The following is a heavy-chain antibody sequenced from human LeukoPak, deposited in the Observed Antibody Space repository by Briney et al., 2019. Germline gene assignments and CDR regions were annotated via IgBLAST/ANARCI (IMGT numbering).Heavy chain of an antibody. CDR2: ISSSSSYI. CDR1: GFTFSIYA. V-gene: IGHV3-21*01. Sequence: PGGSLRLSCAASGFTFSIYAMNWVRQAPGKGLEWVSSISSSSSYIYYADSVKGRFTISRDNAKNSLYLQMNSLRAEDTAVYYCARGGITMVRGPPYYMDVWGRGTTVTVSS. CDR3: ARGGITMVRGPPYYMDV. J-gene: IGHJ6*03. D-gene: IGHD3-10*01.